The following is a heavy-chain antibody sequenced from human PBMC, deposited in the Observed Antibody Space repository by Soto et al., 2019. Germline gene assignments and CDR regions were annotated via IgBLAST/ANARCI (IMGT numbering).Heavy chain of an antibody. J-gene: IGHJ3*02. CDR3: AREPFPPAIAVAGGGGVDI. CDR2: ISAYNGNT. V-gene: IGHV1-18*01. Sequence: ASVKVSCKASGYTFTSYGISWVRQAPGQGLEWMGWISAYNGNTNYAQKLQGRVTMTTDTSTSTAYMELRSLRSDDTAVYYWAREPFPPAIAVAGGGGVDIWGQGTMVTVSS. CDR1: GYTFTSYG. D-gene: IGHD6-19*01.